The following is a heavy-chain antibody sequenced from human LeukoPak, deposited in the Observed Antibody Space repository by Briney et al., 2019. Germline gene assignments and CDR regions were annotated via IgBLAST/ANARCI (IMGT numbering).Heavy chain of an antibody. CDR1: GFTFSDYY. J-gene: IGHJ4*02. CDR2: ISSSSSYT. V-gene: IGHV3-11*06. CDR3: ARDWTTLGC. D-gene: IGHD4-23*01. Sequence: GGSLRLSCAAPGFTFSDYYMSWIRQAPGKGLEWVSYISSSSSYTNYADSVKGRFTISRDNAKNSLYLQMNSLRAEDTAVYYCARDWTTLGCWGQGTLVTVSS.